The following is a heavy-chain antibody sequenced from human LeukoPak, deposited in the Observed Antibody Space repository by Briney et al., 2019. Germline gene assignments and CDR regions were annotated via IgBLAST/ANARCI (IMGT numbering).Heavy chain of an antibody. D-gene: IGHD1-26*01. CDR3: ARLGGGGSYYGYWFDP. CDR1: GYRFTSYW. V-gene: IGHV5-51*01. J-gene: IGHJ5*02. Sequence: GESLQISCQGSGYRFTSYWIGWVRQMPGKGLEWMGIIYPGDSDTRYSPSFQGQVTISADKSISAAYLQWSSLKASDTAMYYCARLGGGGSYYGYWFDPWGQGTLVTVSS. CDR2: IYPGDSDT.